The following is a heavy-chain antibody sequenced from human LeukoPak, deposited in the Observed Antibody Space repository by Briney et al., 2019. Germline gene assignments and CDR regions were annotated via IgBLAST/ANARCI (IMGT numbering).Heavy chain of an antibody. CDR1: GFTFSSYA. D-gene: IGHD3-10*01. CDR2: ISGSGGST. V-gene: IGHV3-23*01. Sequence: PGGSLRLSCAASGFTFSSYAMSWVRQAPGKGLEWVSAISGSGGSTYYADSVKGRFTISRDNSKNTLYLQMNSLRAEDTAVYYCAKAPYGSGSYYTYYFDYWGQGTLVTVSS. J-gene: IGHJ4*02. CDR3: AKAPYGSGSYYTYYFDY.